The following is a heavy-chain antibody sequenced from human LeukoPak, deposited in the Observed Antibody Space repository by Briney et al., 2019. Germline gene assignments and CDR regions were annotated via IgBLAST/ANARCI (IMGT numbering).Heavy chain of an antibody. J-gene: IGHJ3*02. CDR3: ARLPIVVVPSTSFDI. D-gene: IGHD2-15*01. Sequence: PSETLSLTCAVSGGTFGAFYWSWIRQHPGKGLEWIGYIYYSGSTYYNPSLKSRVTISVDTSKNQFSLKLRSVTAADTAVYYCARLPIVVVPSTSFDIWGQGTMVTVSS. CDR1: GGTFGAFY. V-gene: IGHV4-59*08. CDR2: IYYSGST.